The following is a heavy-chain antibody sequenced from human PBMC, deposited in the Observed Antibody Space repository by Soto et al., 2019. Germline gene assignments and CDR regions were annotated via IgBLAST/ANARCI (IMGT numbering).Heavy chain of an antibody. D-gene: IGHD3-3*01. Sequence: PGGSLRLSCVASEFIFSDYAMSWVRQAPGKGPEWVSGIGGDGNDTEYSDSVRGRFTISRDNSKNTLYLQMNSLRVEDSAVYFCAKDDSLEWFFPLDAWGQGTLVTVSS. CDR2: IGGDGNDT. V-gene: IGHV3-23*01. J-gene: IGHJ5*02. CDR1: EFIFSDYA. CDR3: AKDDSLEWFFPLDA.